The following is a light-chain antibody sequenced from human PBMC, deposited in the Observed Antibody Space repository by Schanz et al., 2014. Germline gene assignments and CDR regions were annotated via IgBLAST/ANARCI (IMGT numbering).Light chain of an antibody. J-gene: IGKJ1*01. CDR1: QSVSSY. CDR2: AAS. Sequence: EIVLTQSPATLSLSPGERATLSCRASQSVSSYLAWYQQKPGQAPRLLIDAASTRVTGVPDRFRGSGSVTKFTLTISSLEPEDSAVYDCHQYGTSWWTFGQGTKVEVK. V-gene: IGKV3-11*01. CDR3: HQYGTSWWT.